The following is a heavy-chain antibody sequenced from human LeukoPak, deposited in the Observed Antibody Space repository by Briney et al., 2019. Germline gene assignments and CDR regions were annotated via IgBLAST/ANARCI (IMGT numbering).Heavy chain of an antibody. J-gene: IGHJ6*02. Sequence: SVKVSCKASGGTFSSYAISWVRQAPGQGLEWMGGIIPIFGTANYAQKFQGRVTITAGESTSTAYMELSSLRSEDTAVYYCASRSPAPMVVVIDYYGMDVWGQGTTVTVSS. CDR1: GGTFSSYA. D-gene: IGHD3-22*01. V-gene: IGHV1-69*13. CDR2: IIPIFGTA. CDR3: ASRSPAPMVVVIDYYGMDV.